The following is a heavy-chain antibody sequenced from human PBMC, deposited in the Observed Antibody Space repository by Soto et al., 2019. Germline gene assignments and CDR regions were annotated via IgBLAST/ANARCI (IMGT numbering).Heavy chain of an antibody. V-gene: IGHV3-30*18. CDR2: ISYDGSNK. Sequence: QGQLVESGGGVVQPGRSLRLSCAASGFTFSNYGMHWVRQAPGKGLEWVAVISYDGSNKYYADSVKGRFTISRDNSKNTLYLQMNRLRAEETAVYYCAKDLGSGSYLFDAFDIWGQGTMVTVSS. D-gene: IGHD1-26*01. J-gene: IGHJ3*02. CDR3: AKDLGSGSYLFDAFDI. CDR1: GFTFSNYG.